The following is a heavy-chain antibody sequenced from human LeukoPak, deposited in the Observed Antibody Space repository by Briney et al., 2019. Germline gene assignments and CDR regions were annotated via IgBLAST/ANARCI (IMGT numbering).Heavy chain of an antibody. V-gene: IGHV3-33*01. CDR2: IWYDGSNK. D-gene: IGHD6-13*01. CDR1: GFTFNSYG. CDR3: ARPRTYSSSWSPFDY. J-gene: IGHJ4*02. Sequence: PGGSLTLSCAASGFTFNSYGMHWVRQAPGKGREWVALIWYDGSNKYYADSVKGRFTISRDNSKNTLYLQMNSLRAEDTAVYYCARPRTYSSSWSPFDYWGQGTLVTVSS.